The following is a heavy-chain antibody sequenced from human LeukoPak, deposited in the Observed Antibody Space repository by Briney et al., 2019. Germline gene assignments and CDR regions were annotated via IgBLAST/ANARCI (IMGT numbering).Heavy chain of an antibody. CDR3: ARDRRDRGVPYIDV. V-gene: IGHV1-18*01. J-gene: IGHJ6*03. D-gene: IGHD3-10*01. CDR2: ISAYNGNT. CDR1: GYTFTSYG. Sequence: GASVKVSCKASGYTFTSYGISWVRQAPGQGLEWMGWISAYNGNTNYAQKLQGRVTMTTDTSTSTAYMELSSLRSEDTAVYYCARDRRDRGVPYIDVWGKGTTVTVSS.